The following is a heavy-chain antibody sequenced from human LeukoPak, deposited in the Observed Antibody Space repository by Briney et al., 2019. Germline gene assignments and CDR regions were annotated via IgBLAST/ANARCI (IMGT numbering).Heavy chain of an antibody. J-gene: IGHJ4*02. Sequence: GGSLRLSCAASGFTFSSYAMSWVRQSPGKGLEWVSSISGSGGSTYYTGSVKGRFTISRDNSKNTLYLQMNSLRAEDTAVYYCALITMVRGVIKTVDYWGQGTLVTVSS. CDR1: GFTFSSYA. D-gene: IGHD3-10*01. CDR3: ALITMVRGVIKTVDY. CDR2: ISGSGGST. V-gene: IGHV3-23*01.